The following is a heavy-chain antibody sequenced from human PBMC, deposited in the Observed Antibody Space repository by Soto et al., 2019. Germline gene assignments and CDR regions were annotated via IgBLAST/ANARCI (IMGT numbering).Heavy chain of an antibody. J-gene: IGHJ6*02. CDR1: GGSISSNY. CDR2: IYHSGST. CDR3: ARALYVWGSYAGMDV. V-gene: IGHV4-59*08. D-gene: IGHD3-16*01. Sequence: QVQLQESGPGLVKPSETLSLNCTVSGGSISSNYWSWIRQPPGKGLEWIAYIYHSGSTNYNPSLKSRGTVSGDASTNNLPRRLSYVTAADNAVYYCARALYVWGSYAGMDVWGQGTTVTVSS.